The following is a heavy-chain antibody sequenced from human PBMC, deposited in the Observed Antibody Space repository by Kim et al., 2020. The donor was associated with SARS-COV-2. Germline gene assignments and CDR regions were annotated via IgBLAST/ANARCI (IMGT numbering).Heavy chain of an antibody. D-gene: IGHD3-16*01. CDR3: ARDPTTRSY. CDR2: NGDT. V-gene: IGHV1-18*01. J-gene: IGHJ4*02. Sequence: NGDTNYAQKFQDRVTMTTDTSTSTAYMELRSLRSDDTAVYYCARDPTTRSYWGQGTLITVSS.